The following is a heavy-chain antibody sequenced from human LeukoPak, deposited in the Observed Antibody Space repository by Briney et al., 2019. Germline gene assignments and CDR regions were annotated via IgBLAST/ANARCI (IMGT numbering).Heavy chain of an antibody. Sequence: GGSLRLSCAASGFTFSSYAMSWVRQAPGKGLEWVSDINSSGGSTYYTDSVKGRFTISRDNSKNTLYLQMNSLRAEDTAVYYCAKDFSAWSGYWGYDYWGQGTLVTVSS. D-gene: IGHD3-3*01. CDR3: AKDFSAWSGYWGYDY. J-gene: IGHJ4*02. V-gene: IGHV3-23*01. CDR1: GFTFSSYA. CDR2: INSSGGST.